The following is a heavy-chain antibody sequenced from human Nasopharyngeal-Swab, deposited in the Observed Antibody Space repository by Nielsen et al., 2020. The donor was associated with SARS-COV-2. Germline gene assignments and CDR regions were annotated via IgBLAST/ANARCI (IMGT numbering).Heavy chain of an antibody. J-gene: IGHJ4*02. CDR3: ARIRWDSSGESDY. D-gene: IGHD6-19*01. CDR1: GFSLSNARMG. Sequence: SGPTLVKPTETLTLTCTVSGFSLSNARMGVSWIRQPPGKALEWLAHIFSNDEKYYSTSLKSRLTISKDTSKSQVVLTMTNMDPVDTATYYCARIRWDSSGESDYWGQGTLVTVSS. V-gene: IGHV2-26*01. CDR2: IFSNDEK.